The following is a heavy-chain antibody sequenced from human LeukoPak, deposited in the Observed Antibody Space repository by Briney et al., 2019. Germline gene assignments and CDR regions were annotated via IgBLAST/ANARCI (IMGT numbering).Heavy chain of an antibody. CDR3: ARQIGVSIDY. Sequence: PGGSLRLSCAASRFTFGSFDMHWVRQAPGKGLEWVTFIRFDGSNKYYAVSVKGRFTISRDNSKNTLYLQMSSLRPEDTAVYYCARQIGVSIDYWGQGTLVTVSS. D-gene: IGHD5/OR15-5a*01. CDR2: IRFDGSNK. CDR1: RFTFGSFD. V-gene: IGHV3-30*02. J-gene: IGHJ4*02.